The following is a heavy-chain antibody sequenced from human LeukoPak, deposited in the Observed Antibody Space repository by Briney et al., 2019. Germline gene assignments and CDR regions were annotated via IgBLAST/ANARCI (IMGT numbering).Heavy chain of an antibody. CDR1: GYTFRSYG. Sequence: PGRSLRLSCAASGYTFRSYGMHWVRQAPGKGLEWVAAIWYDGSKEYYADSVKGRFTISRDDSKSTLYLQMNSLRDEDTAVYYCARDPCSARSYPPWDWGQGTQVIVSS. CDR3: ARDPCSARSYPPWD. V-gene: IGHV3-33*01. D-gene: IGHD2-15*01. J-gene: IGHJ4*02. CDR2: IWYDGSKE.